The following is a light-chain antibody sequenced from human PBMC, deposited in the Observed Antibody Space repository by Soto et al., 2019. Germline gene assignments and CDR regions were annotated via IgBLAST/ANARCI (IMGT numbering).Light chain of an antibody. J-gene: IGKJ1*01. CDR2: GAS. V-gene: IGKV3-20*01. CDR3: QQYGSSPWT. Sequence: EIVLTQSPGTLSLSPGERATLSCRASQSVSNNYIAWYQQKPGQAPRLLIYGASSRATGMPDRLSGSGSGTAFTLTIIRLEPEDFAVYYCQQYGSSPWTFGQGTKVEIK. CDR1: QSVSNNY.